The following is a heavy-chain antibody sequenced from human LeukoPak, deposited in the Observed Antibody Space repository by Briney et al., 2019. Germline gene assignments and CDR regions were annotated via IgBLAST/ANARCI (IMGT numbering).Heavy chain of an antibody. CDR2: ISSSSSYI. CDR3: ARDPLSIAAAGSYVDC. CDR1: GFTFSSYS. Sequence: PGGSLRLSCAASGFTFSSYSMNWVRQAPGKGLEWVSSISSSSSYIYYADSVRGRFTISRDNAKNSLYLQMNSLRAEDTAVYYCARDPLSIAAAGSYVDCWGQGTLVTVSS. V-gene: IGHV3-21*01. J-gene: IGHJ4*02. D-gene: IGHD6-13*01.